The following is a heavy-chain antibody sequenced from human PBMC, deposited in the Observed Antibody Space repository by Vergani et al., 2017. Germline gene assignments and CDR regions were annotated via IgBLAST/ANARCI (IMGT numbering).Heavy chain of an antibody. D-gene: IGHD2-2*02. CDR1: GGSFSGYY. CDR2: IYYSGST. J-gene: IGHJ6*03. V-gene: IGHV4-34*01. Sequence: QVQLQQWGAGLLKPSETLSLTCAVYGGSFSGYYWSWIRQPPGKGLEWIGYIYYSGSTYYNPSLKSRVTISVDTSKNQFSLKLSSVTAADTAVYYCARGVPAAIRGSGLNYYYYMDVWGKGP. CDR3: ARGVPAAIRGSGLNYYYYMDV.